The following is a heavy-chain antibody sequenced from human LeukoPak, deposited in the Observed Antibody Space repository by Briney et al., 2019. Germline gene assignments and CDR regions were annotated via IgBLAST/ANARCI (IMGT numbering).Heavy chain of an antibody. D-gene: IGHD6-13*01. Sequence: GESLRLSCAASGFTFSSYGMHWVRQAPGQGLELVALISYDGSNKYYADSVKGRFTISRDNSKNTLYLQMNCLRAEDTAVYYCAKGIAAAGTWSIDYWGQGTLVTVSS. CDR3: AKGIAAAGTWSIDY. V-gene: IGHV3-30*18. J-gene: IGHJ4*02. CDR1: GFTFSSYG. CDR2: ISYDGSNK.